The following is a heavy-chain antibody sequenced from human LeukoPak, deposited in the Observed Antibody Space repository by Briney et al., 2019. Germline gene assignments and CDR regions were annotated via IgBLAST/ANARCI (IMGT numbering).Heavy chain of an antibody. J-gene: IGHJ4*02. CDR1: GYTFTGYY. D-gene: IGHD5-12*01. V-gene: IGHV1-2*03. CDR2: INPNSGGT. CDR3: SRGRADGYSGYDFGDY. Sequence: LGASAKVSCKASGYTFTGYYMHWVRQAPGQGLEWMGWINPNSGGTDYAQKFQGRVTMARDTSISTAYMELSSLTSDDTAVYYCSRGRADGYSGYDFGDYWGQGTLSPFPQ.